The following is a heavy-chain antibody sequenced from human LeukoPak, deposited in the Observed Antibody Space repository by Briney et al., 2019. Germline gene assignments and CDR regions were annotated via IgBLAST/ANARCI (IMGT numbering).Heavy chain of an antibody. Sequence: GGSLRLSCAASGFTFSSYAISWARQAPGKGLEWVSAVNGRGYSTYYADSVKGRFTISRDNSKNTVFLQMSSLRVEDTAVYYCANLGSSELRVPASQGNWGQGTLVTVSS. D-gene: IGHD2-2*01. J-gene: IGHJ4*02. V-gene: IGHV3-23*01. CDR3: ANLGSSELRVPASQGN. CDR2: VNGRGYST. CDR1: GFTFSSYA.